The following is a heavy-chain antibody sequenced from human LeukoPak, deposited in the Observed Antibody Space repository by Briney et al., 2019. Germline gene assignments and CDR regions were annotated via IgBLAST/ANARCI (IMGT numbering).Heavy chain of an antibody. Sequence: ASVKVSCKASGYAFTSYDINWVRQATGQGLEWMGWMNPTSGNTGYAQKFQGRVTMTRNTSISTAYMELSSLRSEDTAVYYCARGVAAAGYDLLEYYFDYWGQGTLVTVSS. J-gene: IGHJ4*02. V-gene: IGHV1-8*01. CDR2: MNPTSGNT. CDR3: ARGVAAAGYDLLEYYFDY. CDR1: GYAFTSYD. D-gene: IGHD6-13*01.